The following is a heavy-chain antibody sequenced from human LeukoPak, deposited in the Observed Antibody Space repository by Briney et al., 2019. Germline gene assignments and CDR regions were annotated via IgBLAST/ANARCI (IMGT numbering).Heavy chain of an antibody. Sequence: GASVKVSCKASGYTFTGYYMHRVRQAPGQGLEWMGWINPNSGGTNYAQKFQGRVTMTRDTSISTAYMELSRLRSDDTAVYYCARATAVADPLYYWGQGTLVTVSS. V-gene: IGHV1-2*02. CDR1: GYTFTGYY. D-gene: IGHD6-19*01. CDR2: INPNSGGT. J-gene: IGHJ4*02. CDR3: ARATAVADPLYY.